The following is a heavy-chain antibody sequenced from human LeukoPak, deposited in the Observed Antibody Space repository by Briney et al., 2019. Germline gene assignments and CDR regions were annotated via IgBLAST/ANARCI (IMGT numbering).Heavy chain of an antibody. Sequence: GGSLRLSCTVSGFTVSSNSMSWVRQAPGKGLEWVSFIYSAGSIYYSDTVKGRFTISIDNSKNTLYLQMNSLRAEDTAVYYCARRAGAYTHPYDYWGQGTLVTVSS. CDR2: IYSAGSI. J-gene: IGHJ4*02. CDR1: GFTVSSNS. V-gene: IGHV3-53*01. CDR3: ARRAGAYTHPYDY. D-gene: IGHD3-16*01.